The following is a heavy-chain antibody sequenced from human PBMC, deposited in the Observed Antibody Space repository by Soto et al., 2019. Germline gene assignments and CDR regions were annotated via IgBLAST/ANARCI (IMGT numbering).Heavy chain of an antibody. CDR2: INHSGST. CDR1: GGSFSGYY. CDR3: ARGKLELRLLLYSWFDP. J-gene: IGHJ5*02. V-gene: IGHV4-34*01. Sequence: SETLSLTCAVYGGSFSGYYWSWIRQPPGKGLEWIGEINHSGSTNYNPSLKSRVTISVDTSKNQFSLKLSSVTAADTAVYYCARGKLELRLLLYSWFDPWGPGTLVTVSS. D-gene: IGHD1-7*01.